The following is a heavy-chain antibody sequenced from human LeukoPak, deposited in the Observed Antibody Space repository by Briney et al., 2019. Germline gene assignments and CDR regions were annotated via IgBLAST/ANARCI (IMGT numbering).Heavy chain of an antibody. D-gene: IGHD5-18*01. CDR1: GGSFSGYY. Sequence: SETLSLTCAVYGGSFSGYYWSWIRQPPGKGLEWIGEINHSGSTNYNPSLKSRVTISVDTSKNQFSLELSSVTAADTAVYYCARSGYSYGLFVWGQGTLVTVSS. CDR3: ARSGYSYGLFV. CDR2: INHSGST. J-gene: IGHJ4*02. V-gene: IGHV4-34*01.